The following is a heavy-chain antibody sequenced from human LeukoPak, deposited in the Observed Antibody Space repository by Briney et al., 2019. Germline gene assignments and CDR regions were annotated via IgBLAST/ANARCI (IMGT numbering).Heavy chain of an antibody. D-gene: IGHD1-26*01. CDR3: ARDVVGATYFD. CDR1: GFTVSSNY. CDR2: IYSGGST. Sequence: GGSLRLSCAASGFTVSSNYMTWVRQAPGKGLEWVSIIYSGGSTSYADSVKGRFTISRDNSKNTLYLQMNSLRAEDTAVYYCARDVVGATYFDWGQGTLVTVSS. V-gene: IGHV3-53*01. J-gene: IGHJ4*02.